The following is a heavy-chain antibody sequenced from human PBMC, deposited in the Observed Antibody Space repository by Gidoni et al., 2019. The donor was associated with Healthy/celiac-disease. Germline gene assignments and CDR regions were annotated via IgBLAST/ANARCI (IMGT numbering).Heavy chain of an antibody. J-gene: IGHJ4*02. D-gene: IGHD1-1*01. CDR1: GYTFTGYY. CDR2: INPNSGVT. CDR3: ARAGVPDFDY. V-gene: IGHV1-2*02. Sequence: QVQLVQSGAEVKKPGASVKVSCKASGYTFTGYYIHWVRQSPGQGLEWMGWINPNSGVTSYAQKFQGRVTMTRDTSSSTAYMGLIRLSSDDTAVYDCARAGVPDFDYWGQGTLVTVSS.